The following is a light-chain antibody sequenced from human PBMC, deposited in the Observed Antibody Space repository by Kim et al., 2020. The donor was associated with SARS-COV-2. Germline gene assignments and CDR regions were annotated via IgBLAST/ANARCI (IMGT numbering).Light chain of an antibody. CDR2: GKN. J-gene: IGLJ2*01. CDR3: NSRDSNNNVL. V-gene: IGLV3-19*01. CDR1: SLRSYY. Sequence: SSELTQDPAVSVALGQTVRITCQGDSLRSYYATWYQQKPGQAPILVFYGKNNRPSGIPDRFSGSSSGNTATLTITGTQADDEADYYCNSRDSNNNVLFGGGTQLTVL.